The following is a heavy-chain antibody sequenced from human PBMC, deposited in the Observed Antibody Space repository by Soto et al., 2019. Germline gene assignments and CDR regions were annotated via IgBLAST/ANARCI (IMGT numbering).Heavy chain of an antibody. J-gene: IGHJ4*02. Sequence: GGSLRLSCAGSGFTFSDFAMGWVRQAPGKGPEWVSSVSGGGSVSFYADSVRGRFSISRDNSKNSLYLQMNTLRVEDTAVYYCAKTRRAAVGTGFFDLWGQGTQVTVSS. D-gene: IGHD6-13*01. V-gene: IGHV3-23*01. CDR2: VSGGGSVS. CDR1: GFTFSDFA. CDR3: AKTRRAAVGTGFFDL.